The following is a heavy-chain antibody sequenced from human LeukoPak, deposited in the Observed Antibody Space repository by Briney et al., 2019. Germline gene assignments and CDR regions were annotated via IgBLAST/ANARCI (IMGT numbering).Heavy chain of an antibody. V-gene: IGHV4-39*07. CDR2: INHSGST. J-gene: IGHJ6*02. CDR3: ARSMSTTVTTWYYYYYGMDV. Sequence: PSETLSLTCTVSGGSISSGDYYWSWIRQPPGKGLEWIGEINHSGSTNYNPSLKSRATISVDTSKNQFSLKLSSVTAADTAVYYCARSMSTTVTTWYYYYYGMDVWGQGTTVTVSS. CDR1: GGSISSGDYY. D-gene: IGHD4-11*01.